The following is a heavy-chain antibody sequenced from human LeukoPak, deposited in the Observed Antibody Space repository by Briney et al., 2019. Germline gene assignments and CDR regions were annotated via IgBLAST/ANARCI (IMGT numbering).Heavy chain of an antibody. D-gene: IGHD3-22*01. V-gene: IGHV4-59*12. CDR3: ARGSGYYDSSGPNPSAFDI. Sequence: PSETLSLTCAVYGGSFSGYYWSWIRQPPGKGLEWIGYIYYSGSTNYNPSLKSRVTISVDTSKNQFSLKLSSVTAADTAVYYCARGSGYYDSSGPNPSAFDIWGQGTMVTVSS. J-gene: IGHJ3*02. CDR1: GGSFSGYY. CDR2: IYYSGST.